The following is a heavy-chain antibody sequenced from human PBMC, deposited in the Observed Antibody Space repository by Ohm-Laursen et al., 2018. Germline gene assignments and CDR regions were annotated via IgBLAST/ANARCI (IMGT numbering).Heavy chain of an antibody. CDR3: ARDRAVAGEFDY. CDR1: GYTFTSYD. CDR2: MNPNSGNT. V-gene: IGHV1-8*01. J-gene: IGHJ4*02. Sequence: SVKVSCNASGYTFTSYDINWVRQATGQGLEWMGWMNPNSGNTGYAQKFQGRVTMTRNTSISTAYMELSSLRSEDTAVYYCARDRAVAGEFDYWGQGTLVTVSS. D-gene: IGHD6-19*01.